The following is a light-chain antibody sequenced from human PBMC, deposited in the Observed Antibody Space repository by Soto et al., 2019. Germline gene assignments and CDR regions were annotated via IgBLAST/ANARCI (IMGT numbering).Light chain of an antibody. J-gene: IGKJ1*01. CDR2: GAS. V-gene: IGKV3-20*01. Sequence: EIVLTQSPDTLSLSPGERATLFCRASQSVSSSYLAWYQQKPGQAPRLLIYGASSRATGIPDRFSGSGSGTDFTLTISRLEPEDFAVYYCQQYGSSPWTFGQGTKVDIK. CDR3: QQYGSSPWT. CDR1: QSVSSSY.